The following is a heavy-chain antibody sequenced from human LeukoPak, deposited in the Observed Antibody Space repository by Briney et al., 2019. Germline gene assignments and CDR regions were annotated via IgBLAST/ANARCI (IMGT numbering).Heavy chain of an antibody. Sequence: SETLSLTCAVYGGSFTDYYWSWICQTPGKGLGWVGDVNHSGTTNYNTSLNSRVTISLDTSKNQFSLKVTSVTAADSARYYCTRAYNGYDDPWGQGTLVTVSS. D-gene: IGHD5-12*01. CDR1: GGSFTDYY. CDR3: TRAYNGYDDP. V-gene: IGHV4-34*01. CDR2: VNHSGTT. J-gene: IGHJ5*02.